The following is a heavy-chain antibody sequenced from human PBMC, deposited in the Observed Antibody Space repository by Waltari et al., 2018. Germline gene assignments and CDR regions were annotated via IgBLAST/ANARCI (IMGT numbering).Heavy chain of an antibody. V-gene: IGHV3-9*03. Sequence: EVKVVESGGGLVQPGRSLRLSCTGSGFSFDNFARHWVRQAPGKGLEWVSGISWVSRAIGYAESVRGRFTISRDNARNSVYLQMNSLRSEDMALYYCAKGVSSWYSFGMDVWGQGTTVTVSS. D-gene: IGHD6-13*01. CDR3: AKGVSSWYSFGMDV. J-gene: IGHJ6*02. CDR2: ISWVSRAI. CDR1: GFSFDNFA.